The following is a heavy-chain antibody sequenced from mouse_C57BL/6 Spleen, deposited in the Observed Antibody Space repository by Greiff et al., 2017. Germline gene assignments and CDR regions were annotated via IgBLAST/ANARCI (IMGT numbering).Heavy chain of an antibody. CDR2: IYPGSGST. CDR3: AREEVTTGFSYAMDY. D-gene: IGHD2-2*01. J-gene: IGHJ4*01. CDR1: GYTFTSYW. Sequence: VQLQQPGAELVKPGASVKMSCKASGYTFTSYWITWVKQRPGQGLEWIGDIYPGSGSTNYNEKFKSKATLTVDTSSSTAYMQLSSLTSEDSAVYYCAREEVTTGFSYAMDYWGQGTSVTVSA. V-gene: IGHV1-55*01.